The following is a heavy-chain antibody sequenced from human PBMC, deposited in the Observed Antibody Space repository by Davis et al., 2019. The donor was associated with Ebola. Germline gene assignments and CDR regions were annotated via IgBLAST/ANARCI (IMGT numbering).Heavy chain of an antibody. CDR1: GGSFSDHF. J-gene: IGHJ5*02. CDR3: ARGRTVTGRFDP. Sequence: SETLSLTCAVYGGSFSDHFWSWIRQPPGKGLEWIGEINHSGSTNYNPSLKSRVTISVDTSKNQFSLKLSSVTAADTAVYYCARGRTVTGRFDPWGQGTLVTVSS. D-gene: IGHD4-17*01. CDR2: INHSGST. V-gene: IGHV4-34*01.